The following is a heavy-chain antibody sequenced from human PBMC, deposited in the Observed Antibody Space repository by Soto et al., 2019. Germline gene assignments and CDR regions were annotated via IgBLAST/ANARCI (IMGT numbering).Heavy chain of an antibody. V-gene: IGHV3-23*01. D-gene: IGHD4-17*01. CDR2: ISGSGGST. Sequence: GGSLRLSCAASGFTFSSYAMSWVRQAPGKGLEWVSAISGSGGSTYYADSVKGRFTISRDNSKNTLYLQMNSLRAEDTAVYYCAKGHQSIPGARSRGLTVTTYWGQGTLVTVSS. CDR3: AKGHQSIPGARSRGLTVTTY. CDR1: GFTFSSYA. J-gene: IGHJ4*02.